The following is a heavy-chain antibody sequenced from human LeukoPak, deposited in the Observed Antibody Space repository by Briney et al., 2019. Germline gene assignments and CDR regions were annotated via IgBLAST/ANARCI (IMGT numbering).Heavy chain of an antibody. J-gene: IGHJ6*03. D-gene: IGHD7-27*01. Sequence: GASVKVSCKPSGYTFTSYAMNWARQAPGQGLEWMGWINTNTGHPTYAQGFTGRFVFSLDTSVSTAYLQISSLKAEDTAIYYCASAPWGSGYYYYYYYMDVWGKGTTVTVSS. CDR1: GYTFTSYA. CDR2: INTNTGHP. V-gene: IGHV7-4-1*02. CDR3: ASAPWGSGYYYYYYYMDV.